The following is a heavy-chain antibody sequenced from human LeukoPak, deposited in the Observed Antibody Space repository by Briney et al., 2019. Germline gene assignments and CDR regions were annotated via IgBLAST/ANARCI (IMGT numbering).Heavy chain of an antibody. CDR2: IYPGDSDT. V-gene: IGHV5-51*01. CDR3: ATNTMFRGIHAFDI. D-gene: IGHD3-10*01. Sequence: GESLKISCKGSGYSFTSYWIGWVRQMPGKGLEWMGIIYPGDSDTRYSPSFQGQVTISADKSISTAYLQWSSLKASDSAMYYCATNTMFRGIHAFDIWGQGTMVNGSS. CDR1: GYSFTSYW. J-gene: IGHJ3*02.